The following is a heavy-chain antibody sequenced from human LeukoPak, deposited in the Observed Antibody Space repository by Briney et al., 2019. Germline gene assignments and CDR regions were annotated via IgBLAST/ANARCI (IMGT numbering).Heavy chain of an antibody. Sequence: SSETLSLTCAVYGGSFSGYYWSWIRQPPGKGLEWIGYIYYSGSTNYNPSLKSRVTISVDTSKNQFSLKLSSVTAADTAVYYCARDTNYYYYGMDVWGQGTTVTVSS. J-gene: IGHJ6*02. CDR2: IYYSGST. D-gene: IGHD2-2*01. CDR1: GGSFSGYY. V-gene: IGHV4-59*01. CDR3: ARDTNYYYYGMDV.